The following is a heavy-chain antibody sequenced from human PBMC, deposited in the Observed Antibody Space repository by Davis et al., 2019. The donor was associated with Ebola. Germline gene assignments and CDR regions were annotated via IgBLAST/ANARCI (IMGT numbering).Heavy chain of an antibody. Sequence: GGSLRPSCPAPGFPFNSYAMSWVRQAPGKGLEWVSGISGPGGSTYYPDSVKGRFTISRDNSNNMLYLQMNSLRAEDTAVYFCAKAQWTTAKLNFDYWGQGTLVTVSS. D-gene: IGHD4-17*01. CDR3: AKAQWTTAKLNFDY. J-gene: IGHJ4*02. CDR1: GFPFNSYA. CDR2: ISGPGGST. V-gene: IGHV3-23*01.